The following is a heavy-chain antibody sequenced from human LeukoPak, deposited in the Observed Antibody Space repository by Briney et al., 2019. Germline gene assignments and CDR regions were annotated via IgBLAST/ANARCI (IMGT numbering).Heavy chain of an antibody. V-gene: IGHV1-2*02. J-gene: IGHJ4*02. Sequence: ASVKVSCKASGYTFTGYYIHWVRQAPGQGLEWMGWINSNTGATHYAQKFQGRVTMTRDTSISTAYMELSRLRSDDTAVYCCARGRSTENFDYWGQGTLVTVSS. CDR2: INSNTGAT. D-gene: IGHD4-17*01. CDR3: ARGRSTENFDY. CDR1: GYTFTGYY.